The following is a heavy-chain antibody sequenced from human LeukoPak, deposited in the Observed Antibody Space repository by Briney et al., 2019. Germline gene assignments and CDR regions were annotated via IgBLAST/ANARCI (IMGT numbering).Heavy chain of an antibody. Sequence: PSETLSLTCTVPGYSISSGYYGGWIRQPPGKGLEWIGSIDHSGGTSYNPPLKSRMPMSVAMTTTQFALKLSSVTAADTAVYYWARDSALAQAVMFDYWGQGTLVTVSS. CDR2: IDHSGGT. CDR1: GYSISSGYY. CDR3: ARDSALAQAVMFDY. D-gene: IGHD6-19*01. V-gene: IGHV4-38-2*02. J-gene: IGHJ4*02.